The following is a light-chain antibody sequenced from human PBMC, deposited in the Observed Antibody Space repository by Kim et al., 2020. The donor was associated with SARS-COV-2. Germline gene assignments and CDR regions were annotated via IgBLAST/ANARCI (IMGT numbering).Light chain of an antibody. CDR3: QHSNSCPLT. J-gene: IGKJ4*01. CDR1: QGICIG. CDR2: DES. V-gene: IGKV1-12*01. Sequence: GGDRFINTVRAVQGICIGLPWYEQKPGKAPKLRIYDESSLQREVPSRFSGSGCGKDFTLTISSLQPEDFATYYCQHSNSCPLTFGGGTKVDIK.